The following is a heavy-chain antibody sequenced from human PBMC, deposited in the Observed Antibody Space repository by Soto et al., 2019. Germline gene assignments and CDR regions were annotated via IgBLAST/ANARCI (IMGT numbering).Heavy chain of an antibody. Sequence: QVQLQESGPGLVKPSQTLSLTCTVSGGSISSGVYYWNWIRQHPGKGLECIGYIYSSGSTYYNPSLKRRVTISLDTSKNQFSLKLSSVTSADTAVYYCARSVFPWGQGTLVTVSS. J-gene: IGHJ5*02. CDR2: IYSSGST. V-gene: IGHV4-31*03. CDR1: GGSISSGVYY. CDR3: ARSVFP.